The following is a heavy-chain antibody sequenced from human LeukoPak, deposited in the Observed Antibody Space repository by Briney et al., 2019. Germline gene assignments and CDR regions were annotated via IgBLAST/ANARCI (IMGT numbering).Heavy chain of an antibody. CDR2: INPSGGST. J-gene: IGHJ4*02. V-gene: IGHV1-46*01. CDR1: GYTFTTYH. Sequence: ASVKVSCKASGYTFTTYHINWVRQASGQGLEWMGIINPSGGSTSYAQKFQGRVTMTRDTSTSTVYMELSSLRSEDTAVYYCARQGGATTIDYWGQGTLVTVSS. CDR3: ARQGGATTIDY. D-gene: IGHD1-26*01.